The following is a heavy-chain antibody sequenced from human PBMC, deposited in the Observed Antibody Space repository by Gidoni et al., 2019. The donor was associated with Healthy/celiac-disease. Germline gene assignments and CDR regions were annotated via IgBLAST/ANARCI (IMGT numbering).Heavy chain of an antibody. D-gene: IGHD6-13*01. J-gene: IGHJ4*02. CDR1: GFTFSSYG. Sequence: QVQLVASGGGVVQPGRSLRLSCSASGFTFSSYGMHWVRQAPGKGLEWVAVIWYDGSNKYYADSVKGRFTISRDNSKNTLYLQMNSLRAEDTAVYYCAREVAAAGTSLDYWGQGTLVTVSS. CDR3: AREVAAAGTSLDY. CDR2: IWYDGSNK. V-gene: IGHV3-33*01.